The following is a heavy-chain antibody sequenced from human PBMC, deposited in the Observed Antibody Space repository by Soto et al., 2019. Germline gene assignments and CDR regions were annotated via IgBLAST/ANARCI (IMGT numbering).Heavy chain of an antibody. CDR3: AATSYGSGSLDY. Sequence: QVQLVQSWAEVKKPVSSVKVSCKASGGTFSSYAISWVRQAPGQGLEWMGGIIPIFGTANYAQKFQGRVTITADESTSPAYMELSSLRSEDTAVYYCAATSYGSGSLDYWGQGTLVTVSS. V-gene: IGHV1-69*01. J-gene: IGHJ4*02. CDR2: IIPIFGTA. CDR1: GGTFSSYA. D-gene: IGHD3-10*01.